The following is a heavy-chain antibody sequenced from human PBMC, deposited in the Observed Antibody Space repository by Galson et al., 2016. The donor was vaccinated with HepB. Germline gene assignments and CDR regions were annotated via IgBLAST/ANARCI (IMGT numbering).Heavy chain of an antibody. V-gene: IGHV2-5*02. CDR3: ANVSLGRNWFAP. J-gene: IGHJ5*02. CDR1: GFSFPTGGVG. D-gene: IGHD6-6*01. CDR2: LYWDDSN. Sequence: PALVKPTQTLTLICSFPGFSFPTGGVGVGWIRQPPGKALEWLELLYWDDSNHLSQSLKSRLNITKDTSKNQVVLTMTNVDPVDTATYFFANVSLGRNWFAPWGPGAPVTVSS.